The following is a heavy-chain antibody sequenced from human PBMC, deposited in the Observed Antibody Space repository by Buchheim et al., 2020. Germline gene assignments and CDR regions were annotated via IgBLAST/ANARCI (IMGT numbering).Heavy chain of an antibody. CDR1: GFTFSSYT. J-gene: IGHJ4*02. Sequence: QVQLVESGGGVVQPGRSLRLSCAASGFTFSSYTMHWVRQAPGKGLEWVAVISYDGSNKYYADSVKGRFTISRASSTNTLYLQMNSLRAEDTAVYYCARDITMVRGVINRGLDYWGQGTL. D-gene: IGHD3-10*01. CDR3: ARDITMVRGVINRGLDY. V-gene: IGHV3-30-3*01. CDR2: ISYDGSNK.